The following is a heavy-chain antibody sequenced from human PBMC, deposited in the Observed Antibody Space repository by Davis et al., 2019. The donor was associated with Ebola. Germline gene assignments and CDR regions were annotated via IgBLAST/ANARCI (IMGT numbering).Heavy chain of an antibody. V-gene: IGHV3-73*01. J-gene: IGHJ4*02. D-gene: IGHD5-18*01. CDR3: ARDTVDTAMVYVYYFDY. CDR1: GFTFSGSA. Sequence: GESLKISCAASGFTFSGSAMHWVRQASGKGLEWVGRIRSKANSYATAYAASVKGGFTISRDDSKNTAYLQMNSLRAEDTAVYYCARDTVDTAMVYVYYFDYWGQGTLVTVSS. CDR2: IRSKANSYAT.